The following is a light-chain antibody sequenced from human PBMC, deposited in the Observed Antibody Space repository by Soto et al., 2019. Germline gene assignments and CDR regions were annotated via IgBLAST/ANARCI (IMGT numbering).Light chain of an antibody. J-gene: IGLJ1*01. CDR3: GTWDSSLSAGV. CDR1: SSNIGNNY. CDR2: DNN. Sequence: QSMRTQPPSVSAAPGQKVTISCSGSSSNIGNNYVSWYQQLPGTAPKLLIYDNNKRPSGIPDRFSGSKSGTSATLGITGLQTGDEADYYCGTWDSSLSAGVFGTGTKVTVL. V-gene: IGLV1-51*01.